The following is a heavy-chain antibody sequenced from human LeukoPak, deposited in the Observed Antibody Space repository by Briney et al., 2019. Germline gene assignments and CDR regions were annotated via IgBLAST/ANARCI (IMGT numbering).Heavy chain of an antibody. J-gene: IGHJ4*02. V-gene: IGHV1-2*02. CDR2: INPNSGGT. Sequence: ASVKVSCKASGYTFTCYDMHWVRQAPGQGLEWKGWINPNSGGTNYAQKFQGRVTMTRDTSISTAYMELSRLRSDDTAVYYCARDYCGGDCHFDYWGQGTLVTVSS. CDR1: GYTFTCYD. D-gene: IGHD2-21*02. CDR3: ARDYCGGDCHFDY.